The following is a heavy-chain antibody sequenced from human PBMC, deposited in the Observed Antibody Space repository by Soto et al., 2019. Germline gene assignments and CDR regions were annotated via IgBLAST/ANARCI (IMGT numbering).Heavy chain of an antibody. D-gene: IGHD3-3*01. CDR1: GGSVSSGNYY. J-gene: IGHJ6*02. CDR3: AGGGDFSSGHPDDMDV. CDR2: IYNNGGT. V-gene: IGHV4-61*01. Sequence: QVQLQQSRPGLVKPSETLSLTCAVSGGSVSSGNYYWGWIRQPPGTELEWIVYIYNNGGTNYNPSLKGRVPMLVDTSKNQFAVKLSSVAAEDTAVAYCAGGGDFSSGHPDDMDVWDQGTTVTVSS.